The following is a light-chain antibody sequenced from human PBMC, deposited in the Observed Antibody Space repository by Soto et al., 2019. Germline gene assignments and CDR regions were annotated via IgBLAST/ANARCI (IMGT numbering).Light chain of an antibody. CDR2: GTS. J-gene: IGKJ3*01. CDR3: QQYGGSPPVT. V-gene: IGKV3-20*01. Sequence: EIVLTQSPGTLSLSPGERATLSCRASQSISSSYLAWYQQKPGQAPRLLIYGTSSRATVIPDRFSGNGSGTEFTLTISRLEPEDFSVYYCQQYGGSPPVTFGPGTKVDIK. CDR1: QSISSSY.